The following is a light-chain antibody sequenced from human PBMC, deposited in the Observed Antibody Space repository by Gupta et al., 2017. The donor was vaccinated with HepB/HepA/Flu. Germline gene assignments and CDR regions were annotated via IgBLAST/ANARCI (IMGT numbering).Light chain of an antibody. CDR1: QSVSSSY. Sequence: EIVLTQSPGTLSLSPGERATLSCRASQSVSSSYLAWYQQKPGQAPRLLIYGASSRANDIPDRFSGSGSGTDFTLTISRLEPEDFAVYYCHQYGSSPGTFGQGTKMEIK. CDR2: GAS. CDR3: HQYGSSPGT. V-gene: IGKV3-20*01. J-gene: IGKJ2*01.